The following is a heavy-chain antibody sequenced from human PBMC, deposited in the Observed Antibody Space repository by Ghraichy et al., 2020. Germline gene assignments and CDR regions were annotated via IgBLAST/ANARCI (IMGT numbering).Heavy chain of an antibody. CDR2: IRSKTYGATA. J-gene: IGHJ4*02. D-gene: IGHD6-13*01. CDR1: GFCFGDYA. Sequence: GGSLRLSCTSSGFCFGDYAMTWVRQAPGRGLEWVGFIRSKTYGATAEYAASVKGRFTISRDDSKSIAFLEMNSLRTEDTAVYYCIRTFYSNNWCFDYWGQRTLVTVSS. V-gene: IGHV3-49*04. CDR3: IRTFYSNNWCFDY.